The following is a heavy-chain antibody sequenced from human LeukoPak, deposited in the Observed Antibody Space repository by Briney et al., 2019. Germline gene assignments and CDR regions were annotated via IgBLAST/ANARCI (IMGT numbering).Heavy chain of an antibody. CDR3: ARERGYSFDYYYGMDV. V-gene: IGHV3-53*01. D-gene: IGHD5-18*01. Sequence: GGSLRLSCAASGFTVSSNYMSWVRQAPGKGLEWVSVIYSGGSTYYADSVKGRFTISRDNSKNTLYLQMNSLRAEDTAVYYCARERGYSFDYYYGMDVWGQGTTVTVSS. CDR2: IYSGGST. J-gene: IGHJ6*02. CDR1: GFTVSSNY.